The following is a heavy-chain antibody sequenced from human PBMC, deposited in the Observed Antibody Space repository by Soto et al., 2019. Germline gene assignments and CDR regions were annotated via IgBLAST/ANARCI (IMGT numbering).Heavy chain of an antibody. CDR3: ARWSDYYDSSGYYIRAYFDY. CDR2: IYYNGAT. CDR1: GGSISRNY. D-gene: IGHD3-22*01. Sequence: PSETLSLTCTVSGGSISRNYWSWIRQPPGKGMEWIGYIYYNGATNYNPSLKSRVTISVDTSNNHFSLNLSSVTAADTAVYYCARWSDYYDSSGYYIRAYFDYWGQGTLVTSPQ. J-gene: IGHJ4*02. V-gene: IGHV4-59*08.